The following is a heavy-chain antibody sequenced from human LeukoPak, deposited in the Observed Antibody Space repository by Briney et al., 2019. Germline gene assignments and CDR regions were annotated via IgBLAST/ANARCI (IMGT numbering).Heavy chain of an antibody. CDR2: MNPNSGNT. J-gene: IGHJ5*02. Sequence: ASVKVSCKASGYTFTSYDINWVRQATGQGLEWMGRMNPNSGNTGYAQKFQGRVTMTRNTSISTAYMELSSLRSEDTAVYYCARGLGYCSGGSCYGWFDPWGQGTLVTVSS. D-gene: IGHD2-15*01. V-gene: IGHV1-8*01. CDR3: ARGLGYCSGGSCYGWFDP. CDR1: GYTFTSYD.